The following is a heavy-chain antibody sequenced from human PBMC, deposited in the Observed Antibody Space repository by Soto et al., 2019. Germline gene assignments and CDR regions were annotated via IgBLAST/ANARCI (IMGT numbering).Heavy chain of an antibody. CDR1: GGSSNSNNW. CDR3: AQDGFHY. J-gene: IGHJ4*02. V-gene: IGHV4-4*02. CDR2: IYHRGTT. Sequence: PSETLSLTCAVAGGSSNSNNWWSWVRQPPGKGLEWVGEIYHRGTTNYNPSLMSRVTISVEKSKNQISLKLNSVTAADTAVYYCAQDGFHYWGPGILVTVSS.